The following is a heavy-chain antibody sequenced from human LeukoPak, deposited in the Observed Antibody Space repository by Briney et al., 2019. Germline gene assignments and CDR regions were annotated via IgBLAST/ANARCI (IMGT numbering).Heavy chain of an antibody. V-gene: IGHV3-48*02. CDR1: GLSFATAP. CDR2: ITNNINDI. Sequence: GGSLRLSCVASGLSFATAPMDWVRHVPGKGLEWVSFITNNINDISYADSVRGRFTISRDNAKNSLYLQMTDLRDEDTAVYFCARGRDHAFDIWGQGTMVTVSS. J-gene: IGHJ3*02. CDR3: ARGRDHAFDI.